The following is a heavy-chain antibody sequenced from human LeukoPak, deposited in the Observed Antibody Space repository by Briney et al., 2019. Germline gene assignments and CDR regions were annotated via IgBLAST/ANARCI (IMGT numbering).Heavy chain of an antibody. CDR1: GGSLSSGDYY. CDR3: AREVRRDGSGKPTRRFDY. Sequence: SETLSLTCTVSGGSLSSGDYYWSWIRQPPGKGPEWMGYIYYSGRTYYNPSLKSRVTISADTTKNQFSLKLSSVTAADTAEYYCAREVRRDGSGKPTRRFDYWGQGTLVTVSS. CDR2: IYYSGRT. V-gene: IGHV4-30-4*01. D-gene: IGHD3-10*01. J-gene: IGHJ4*02.